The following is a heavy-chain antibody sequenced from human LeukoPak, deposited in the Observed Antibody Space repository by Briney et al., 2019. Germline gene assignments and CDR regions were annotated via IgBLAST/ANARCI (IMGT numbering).Heavy chain of an antibody. D-gene: IGHD1-1*01. Sequence: PGGSLRLSCAASGFTFSSYSMNWVRQAPGKGLEWVSSISSSSSYIYYADSVKGRFTISRDNAKNSLYLQMNSLRAEDTAVYYCARDQGVSQWNDVVGLDYWGQGTLVTVSS. V-gene: IGHV3-21*01. CDR2: ISSSSSYI. CDR3: ARDQGVSQWNDVVGLDY. CDR1: GFTFSSYS. J-gene: IGHJ4*02.